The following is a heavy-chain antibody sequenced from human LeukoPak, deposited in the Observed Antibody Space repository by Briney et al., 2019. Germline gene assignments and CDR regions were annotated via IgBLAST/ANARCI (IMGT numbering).Heavy chain of an antibody. CDR3: ARGRRGRSSS. J-gene: IGHJ4*02. D-gene: IGHD6-13*01. CDR1: GGSISSYY. V-gene: IGHV4-59*12. CDR2: IYYSGST. Sequence: SETLSLTCTVSGGSISSYYWSWIRQPPGKGLEWIGYIYYSGSTNYNPSLKSRVTMSVDTSKNQFSLKLSFVTAADTAVYYCARGRRGRSSSWGQGTLVTVSS.